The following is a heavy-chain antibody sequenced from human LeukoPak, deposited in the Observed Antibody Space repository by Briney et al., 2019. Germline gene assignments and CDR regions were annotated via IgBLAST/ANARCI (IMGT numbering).Heavy chain of an antibody. V-gene: IGHV3-23*01. CDR3: ALGLRYCSSTSCDPYAFDI. CDR2: IPASGGST. D-gene: IGHD2-2*01. CDR1: GFTFSSNV. J-gene: IGHJ3*02. Sequence: GGSLRLSCAASGFTFSSNVMIWVRQAPGKGLEWVSSIPASGGSTYYADSVKGRFTISRDNSKNSLYLQMNSLRAADTAVYYCALGLRYCSSTSCDPYAFDIWGQGTMVTVSS.